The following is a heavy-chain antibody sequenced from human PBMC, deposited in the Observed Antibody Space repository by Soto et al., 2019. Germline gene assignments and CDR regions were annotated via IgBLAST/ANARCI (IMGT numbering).Heavy chain of an antibody. Sequence: GFLSLSCVASGFTFSSSEMNWVRLSPGKGLEWVSYISSSGSTVYHADSVKGRFTISRDNAKNSLYLQMNSLRDEDTAVYYCARDENPRGYYDTDRADYWGQGTLVTVSS. V-gene: IGHV3-48*03. CDR2: ISSSGSTV. J-gene: IGHJ4*02. D-gene: IGHD3-22*01. CDR1: GFTFSSSE. CDR3: ARDENPRGYYDTDRADY.